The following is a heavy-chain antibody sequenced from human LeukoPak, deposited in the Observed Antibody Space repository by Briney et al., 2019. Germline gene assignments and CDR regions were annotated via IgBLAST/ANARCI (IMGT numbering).Heavy chain of an antibody. V-gene: IGHV4-59*08. CDR2: IYYSGST. CDR1: GGSISSYY. J-gene: IGHJ4*02. Sequence: PSETLSLTCTVSGGSISSYYWSWIRQPPGKGLEWIGYIYYSGSTNYNPSLKSRVTKSVDTSKNQFSLKLSSVTAADTAVYYCARTTSSSGYGYWGQGTLVTVSS. CDR3: ARTTSSSGYGY. D-gene: IGHD3-22*01.